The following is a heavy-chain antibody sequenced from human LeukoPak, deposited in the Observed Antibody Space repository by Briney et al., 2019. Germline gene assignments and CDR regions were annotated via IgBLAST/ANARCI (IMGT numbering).Heavy chain of an antibody. CDR1: GGSIRSHY. CDR2: IYYSGST. D-gene: IGHD3-22*01. J-gene: IGHJ3*02. Sequence: SETLSLTCTVSGGSIRSHYWSWIRQPPGKGLEWIGYIYYSGSTNYNPSLKSRVTISVDTSKNQFSLKLSSVTAAYTAVYDCASSGYPEDAFDIWGQGTMVTVSS. CDR3: ASSGYPEDAFDI. V-gene: IGHV4-59*11.